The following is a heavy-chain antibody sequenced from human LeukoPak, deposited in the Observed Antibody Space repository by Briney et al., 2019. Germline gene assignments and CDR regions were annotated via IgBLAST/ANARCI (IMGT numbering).Heavy chain of an antibody. CDR3: ARGAGATYYYDSSGYYFDY. CDR2: INHSGST. Sequence: SETLSLTCAVYGGSFSGYYWSWIRQPPGKGLEWIGEINHSGSTNYNPSLKSRVTISVDTSKNQFSLKLSSVTAADTAVYYCARGAGATYYYDSSGYYFDYWGQGTLVTASS. J-gene: IGHJ4*02. CDR1: GGSFSGYY. V-gene: IGHV4-34*01. D-gene: IGHD3-22*01.